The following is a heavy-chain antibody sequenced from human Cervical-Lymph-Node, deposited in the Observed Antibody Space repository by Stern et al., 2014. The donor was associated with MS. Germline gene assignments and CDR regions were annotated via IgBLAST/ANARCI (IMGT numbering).Heavy chain of an antibody. CDR1: GFTVSRDY. Sequence: EVQLVESGGGVIQPGGSLRLSCTASGFTVSRDYMTWVRQAPGKGLEWVSLITNVESTFYTDSVKGPFTNSKDDSKNPVYLHMTSLRAEDTAMYYCARDTSSPERSDWWGQGTLVTVSS. D-gene: IGHD1-1*01. CDR2: ITNVEST. J-gene: IGHJ4*02. CDR3: ARDTSSPERSDW. V-gene: IGHV3-53*01.